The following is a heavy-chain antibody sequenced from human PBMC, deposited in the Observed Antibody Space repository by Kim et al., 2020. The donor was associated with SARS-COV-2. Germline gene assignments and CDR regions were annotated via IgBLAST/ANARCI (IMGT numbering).Heavy chain of an antibody. CDR3: TRGPPYSQSYWDAFDI. J-gene: IGHJ3*02. Sequence: GGSLRLSCEVSEFSFSDSTMHWFRQASGKGLEWVGRIRTKGDSYATVYAASVKGRFTISRDDSKNTAYLQMNSLKTEDTAVYYCTRGPPYSQSYWDAFDIWGQGTKVTVSS. D-gene: IGHD1-26*01. CDR2: IRTKGDSYAT. CDR1: EFSFSDST. V-gene: IGHV3-73*01.